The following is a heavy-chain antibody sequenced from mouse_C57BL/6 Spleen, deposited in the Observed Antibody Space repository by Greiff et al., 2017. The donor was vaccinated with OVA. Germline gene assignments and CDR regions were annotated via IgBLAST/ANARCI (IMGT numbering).Heavy chain of an antibody. J-gene: IGHJ1*03. CDR1: GYAFSSSW. Sequence: LVESGPELVKPGASVKISCKASGYAFSSSWMNWVKQRPGKGLEWIGRIYPGDGDTNYNGKFKGKATLTADKSSSTAYMQLSSLTSEDSAVYFCARRGIYYDYDGYFDVWGTGTTVTVSS. D-gene: IGHD2-4*01. CDR2: IYPGDGDT. CDR3: ARRGIYYDYDGYFDV. V-gene: IGHV1-82*01.